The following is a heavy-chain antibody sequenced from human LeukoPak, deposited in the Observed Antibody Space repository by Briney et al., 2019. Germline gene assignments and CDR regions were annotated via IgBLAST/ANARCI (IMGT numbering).Heavy chain of an antibody. CDR1: GFTVSSNY. CDR2: IYSGGST. CDR3: ARGPYDFWSGYYYDY. J-gene: IGHJ4*02. V-gene: IGHV3-53*01. D-gene: IGHD3-3*01. Sequence: PGGSLRLSCAASGFTVSSNYMSWVRQAPGKGLEWVSVIYSGGSTYYADSVKGRFTISRDNSKNTLYLLMNSLRAEDTAVYYCARGPYDFWSGYYYDYWGQGTLVTVSS.